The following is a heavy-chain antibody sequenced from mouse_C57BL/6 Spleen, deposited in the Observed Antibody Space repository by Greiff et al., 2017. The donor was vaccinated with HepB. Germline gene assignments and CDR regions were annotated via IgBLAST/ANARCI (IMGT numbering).Heavy chain of an antibody. CDR3: TRDLEYGYRYFDV. CDR1: GFTFSSYA. J-gene: IGHJ1*03. CDR2: ISSGGDYI. V-gene: IGHV5-9-1*02. D-gene: IGHD2-10*02. Sequence: EVKLVESGEGLVKPGGSLKLSCAASGFTFSSYAMSWVRQTPEKRLEWVAYISSGGDYIYYADTVKGRFTISRDNARNTLYLQMSSLKSEDTAMYYCTRDLEYGYRYFDVWGTRTTVTVSS.